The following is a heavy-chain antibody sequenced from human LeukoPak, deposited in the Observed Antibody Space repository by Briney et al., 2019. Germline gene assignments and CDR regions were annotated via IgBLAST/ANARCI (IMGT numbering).Heavy chain of an antibody. CDR2: ISYIGST. D-gene: IGHD4-17*01. J-gene: IGHJ3*02. CDR1: ADSFSSHY. V-gene: IGHV4-59*11. Sequence: PSETLSLTCAVSADSFSSHYLTWIRQPPGKGLEWIGYISYIGSTNYNPSLKSRVTISIDTSKNQFSLKLSSVTAADTAVYYCARDLVTVTKVFDIWSQGTMVSVSS. CDR3: ARDLVTVTKVFDI.